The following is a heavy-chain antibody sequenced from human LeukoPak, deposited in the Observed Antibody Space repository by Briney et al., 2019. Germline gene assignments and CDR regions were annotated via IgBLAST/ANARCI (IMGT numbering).Heavy chain of an antibody. CDR2: IYYSGST. V-gene: IGHV4-39*07. D-gene: IGHD6-19*01. CDR3: ARGTRTVAGTPRHFDY. CDR1: GDSISSSSYY. J-gene: IGHJ4*02. Sequence: SETLSLTCTVSGDSISSSSYYWGWIRQPPGKGLEWIGSIYYSGSTYYNPSLKSRVTISVDTSKNQFSLKLSSVTAADTAVYYCARGTRTVAGTPRHFDYWGQGTLVTVSS.